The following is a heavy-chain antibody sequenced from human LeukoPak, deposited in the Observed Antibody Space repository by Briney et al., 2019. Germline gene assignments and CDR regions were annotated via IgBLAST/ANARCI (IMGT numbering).Heavy chain of an antibody. CDR2: ISAYNGNT. V-gene: IGHV1-18*01. CDR1: GYAFTSYG. J-gene: IGHJ5*02. Sequence: ASLKVSCKASGYAFTSYGISWVRQAPGQGLGWMGWISAYNGNTNYAQKLQGRVTMTTDTPTSTAYMELRSLRSDDTAMYYCARKIAAPTTEWFDPWGQGTLVTVSS. D-gene: IGHD6-13*01. CDR3: ARKIAAPTTEWFDP.